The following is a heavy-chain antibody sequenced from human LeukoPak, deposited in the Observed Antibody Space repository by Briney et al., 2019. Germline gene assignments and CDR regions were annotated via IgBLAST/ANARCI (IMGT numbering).Heavy chain of an antibody. J-gene: IGHJ6*03. CDR2: ITTNGGTT. D-gene: IGHD7-27*01. CDR1: GFTFSTYA. V-gene: IGHV3-64*01. Sequence: GGSLRLSCAASGFTFSTYAMHWVRQAPGKGLEYVSAITTNGGTTYYANSVMGRFTISRDNSKNTLYLQMGSLRAEDMAVYYCARENWEYYYNMDVWGKGTTVTVSS. CDR3: ARENWEYYYNMDV.